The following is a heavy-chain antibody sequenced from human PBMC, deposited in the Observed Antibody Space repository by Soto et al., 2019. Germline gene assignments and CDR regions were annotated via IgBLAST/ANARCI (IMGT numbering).Heavy chain of an antibody. CDR1: GGTFSSYA. V-gene: IGHV1-69*06. J-gene: IGHJ5*02. Sequence: QVQLVQSGAEVKKPGSSVKVSCKASGGTFSSYAISWVRQAPGQGLESMGGIIPIFGTANYAQKFQGRVTITADKSTSTAYMELSSLRSEDTAVYYCARVVVPAAIIMGPPNWFDPWVQGTLVTVSS. CDR2: IIPIFGTA. D-gene: IGHD2-2*01. CDR3: ARVVVPAAIIMGPPNWFDP.